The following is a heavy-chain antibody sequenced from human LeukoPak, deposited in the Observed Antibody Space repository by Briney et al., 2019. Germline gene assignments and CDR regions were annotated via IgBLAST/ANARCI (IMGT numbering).Heavy chain of an antibody. V-gene: IGHV3-7*05. J-gene: IGHJ4*02. CDR3: ARSLWGHFDY. CDR2: INQDGSEK. CDR1: GFTFSTCW. Sequence: GGSLRLSWAASGFTFSTCWMGWVRQAPGKGLEWVANINQDGSEKYYVDSLKGRFTIPRDNAKNSLYLQMNSLRAEATAVYYCARSLWGHFDYWGQGTLVTVSS. D-gene: IGHD3-16*01.